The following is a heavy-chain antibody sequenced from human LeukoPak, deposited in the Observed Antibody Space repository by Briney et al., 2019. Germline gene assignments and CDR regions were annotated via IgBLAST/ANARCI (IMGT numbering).Heavy chain of an antibody. CDR2: ISGSGGTT. D-gene: IGHD2-15*01. Sequence: QTGGSLRLSCAASGFSFSSYAMSWVRQAPGKGLEWVSAISGSGGTTYYADSVKGRFTISRDNSMNTVYLQMNSLRAEDTAVYYCAKDIGERPVFTVVHYWGQGTLVTVSS. J-gene: IGHJ4*02. V-gene: IGHV3-23*01. CDR1: GFSFSSYA. CDR3: AKDIGERPVFTVVHY.